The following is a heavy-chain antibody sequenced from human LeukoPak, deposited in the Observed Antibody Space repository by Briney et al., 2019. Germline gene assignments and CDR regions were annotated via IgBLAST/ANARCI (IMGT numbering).Heavy chain of an antibody. CDR2: ICHGGST. Sequence: SETLSLTCAVYGGSFSGYYWSWIRQPPGKGLEWIGHICHGGSTNCNPSLKRRVTISVDTSKNPFYLRLNCLTGGDTAVYYCASRRGPSIVGSGRQTYCYCYGMDVWGQGTTVTVSS. CDR3: ASRRGPSIVGSGRQTYCYCYGMDV. V-gene: IGHV4-34*01. CDR1: GGSFSGYY. D-gene: IGHD3-10*01. J-gene: IGHJ6*02.